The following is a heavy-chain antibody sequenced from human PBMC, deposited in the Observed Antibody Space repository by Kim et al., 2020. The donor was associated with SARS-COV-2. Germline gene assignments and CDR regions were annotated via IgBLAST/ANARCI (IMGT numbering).Heavy chain of an antibody. CDR2: INHSGST. CDR1: GGSFSGYY. D-gene: IGHD5-12*01. J-gene: IGHJ6*02. CDR3: ARWGVATWGAGNYYYYYGMDV. Sequence: SETLSLTCAVYGGSFSGYYWSWIRQPPGKGLEWIGEINHSGSTNYNPSLKSRVTISVDTSKNQFSLKLSSVTAADTAVYYCARWGVATWGAGNYYYYYGMDVWGQGTTVTVSS. V-gene: IGHV4-34*01.